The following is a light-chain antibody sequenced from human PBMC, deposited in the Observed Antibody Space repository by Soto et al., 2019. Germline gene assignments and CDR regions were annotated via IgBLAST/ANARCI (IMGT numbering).Light chain of an antibody. CDR3: QKYSSARWT. CDR1: QGIRKD. Sequence: DIQMTQSPSSLSASVGDRVTITCRASQGIRKDLGWYQQKPGKGPERLIYAASSLQSGVPSRFSGSGSGTEFTLTISSLQPEDFATYYCQKYSSARWTFGQGTKVEIK. CDR2: AAS. V-gene: IGKV1-17*01. J-gene: IGKJ1*01.